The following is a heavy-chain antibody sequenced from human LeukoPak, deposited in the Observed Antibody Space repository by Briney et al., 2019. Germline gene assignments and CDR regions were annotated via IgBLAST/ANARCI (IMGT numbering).Heavy chain of an antibody. CDR2: ISNNGGYT. V-gene: IGHV3-23*01. D-gene: IGHD6-13*01. Sequence: GGSLRLSCAASGFTFSSFALSWVRQAPGKGLEWVSAISNNGGYTYYADSVQGRFTISRDNSKSTLCLQMNSLRAEDTAVYYCAKDLIAAAGTGYFQHWGQGTLVTVSS. CDR1: GFTFSSFA. J-gene: IGHJ1*01. CDR3: AKDLIAAAGTGYFQH.